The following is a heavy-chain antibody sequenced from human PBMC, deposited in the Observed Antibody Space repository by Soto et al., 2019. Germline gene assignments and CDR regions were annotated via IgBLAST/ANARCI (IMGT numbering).Heavy chain of an antibody. J-gene: IGHJ6*02. CDR3: ARVGETEIDYYYYYGMDV. Sequence: GGSLRLSCAASGFTFSDYYMSWIRQAPGTGLEWVSYISSSGSTIYYADSVKGRFTISRDNAKNSLYLQMNSLRAEDTAVYYCARVGETEIDYYYYYGMDVWGQGTTVTVSS. V-gene: IGHV3-11*01. CDR1: GFTFSDYY. D-gene: IGHD3-10*01. CDR2: ISSSGSTI.